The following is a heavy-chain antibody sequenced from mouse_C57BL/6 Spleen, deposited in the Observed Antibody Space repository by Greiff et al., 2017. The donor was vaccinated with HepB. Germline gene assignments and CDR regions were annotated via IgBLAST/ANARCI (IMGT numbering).Heavy chain of an antibody. CDR3: AIDHRGFAY. V-gene: IGHV5-17*01. J-gene: IGHJ3*01. CDR1: GFTFSDYG. CDR2: ISSGSSTI. Sequence: VQLKESGGGLVKPGGSLKLSCAASGFTFSDYGMHWVRQAPEKGLEWVAYISSGSSTIYYADTVKGRFTISRDNAKNTLFLQMTSLRSEDTAMYYCAIDHRGFAYWGQGTLVTVSA.